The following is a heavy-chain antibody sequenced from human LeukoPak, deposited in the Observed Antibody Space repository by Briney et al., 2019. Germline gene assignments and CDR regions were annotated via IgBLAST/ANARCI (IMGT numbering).Heavy chain of an antibody. D-gene: IGHD2-15*01. CDR1: GGSLSSYY. V-gene: IGHV4-4*07. CDR3: ARVLVVAGHSDYSYFDL. Sequence: SETLSLTCTVSGGSLSSYYWSWIRQPAGKGLEWIGHIYTSGTTNYNPSLKSRVTMSVDTSKSQFSLKLSSVTAADTAVYYCARVLVVAGHSDYSYFDLWGRGTQVTVSS. J-gene: IGHJ2*01. CDR2: IYTSGTT.